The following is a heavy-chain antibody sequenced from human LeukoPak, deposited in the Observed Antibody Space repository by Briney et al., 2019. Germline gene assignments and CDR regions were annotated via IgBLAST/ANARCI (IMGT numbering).Heavy chain of an antibody. J-gene: IGHJ6*03. Sequence: SETLSLTCTVSGGSISSSSYYWGWIRQPPGKGLEWIGSIYYSGSTYYNPSLKSRVTISVDTSKNQFSLKLSSVTAADTAVYYCARGGRIQLWLGYYMDVWGKGTTVTVSS. CDR3: ARGGRIQLWLGYYMDV. V-gene: IGHV4-39*01. CDR2: IYYSGST. CDR1: GGSISSSSYY. D-gene: IGHD5-18*01.